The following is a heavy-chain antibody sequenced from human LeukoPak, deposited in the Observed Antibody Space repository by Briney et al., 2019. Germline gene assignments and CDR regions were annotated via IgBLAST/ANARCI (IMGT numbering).Heavy chain of an antibody. V-gene: IGHV1-18*01. D-gene: IGHD6-13*01. Sequence: ASVKVSCKASGYTFTSYGISWVRQAPGQGLEWMGWISAYNGNTNYAQKLQGRVTMTTDTSTSTVYMELSSLRSEDTAVYYCARGRSAAAGDPFDYWGQGTLVTVSS. CDR2: ISAYNGNT. CDR1: GYTFTSYG. J-gene: IGHJ4*02. CDR3: ARGRSAAAGDPFDY.